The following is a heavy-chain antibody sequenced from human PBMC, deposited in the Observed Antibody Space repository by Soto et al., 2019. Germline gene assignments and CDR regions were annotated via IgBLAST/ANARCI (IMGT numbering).Heavy chain of an antibody. V-gene: IGHV1-18*01. CDR3: ASYYDFWSGYGDAFDI. CDR1: GYTFTSYG. Sequence: ASVNVSCKASGYTFTSYGISWVRQAPGQGLEWMGWISAYNGNTNYAQKLQGRVTMTTDTSTSTAYMELRSLRSDDTAVYYCASYYDFWSGYGDAFDIWGQGTMVTVSS. D-gene: IGHD3-3*01. J-gene: IGHJ3*02. CDR2: ISAYNGNT.